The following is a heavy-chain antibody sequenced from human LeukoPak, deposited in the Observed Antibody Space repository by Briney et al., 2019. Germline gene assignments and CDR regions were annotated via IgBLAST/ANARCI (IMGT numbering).Heavy chain of an antibody. V-gene: IGHV4-4*09. CDR2: IYTSGST. J-gene: IGHJ5*02. D-gene: IGHD2-15*01. Sequence: SETLSLTCAVYGGSFSGYYWSWIRQPPGKGLEWIGYIYTSGSTDYNPSLKSRVTISVDTSKNQFSLKLRSVTAADTAVYYCARLAPPATSNWFDPWGQGTLVTVSS. CDR3: ARLAPPATSNWFDP. CDR1: GGSFSGYY.